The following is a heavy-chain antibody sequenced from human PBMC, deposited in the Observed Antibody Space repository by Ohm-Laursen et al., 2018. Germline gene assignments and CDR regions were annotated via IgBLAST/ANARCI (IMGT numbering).Heavy chain of an antibody. CDR3: VKETNGGMDV. V-gene: IGHV3-23*01. CDR1: GFTLSSYS. J-gene: IGHJ6*02. D-gene: IGHD2-8*01. Sequence: SLRLSCTASGFTLSSYSMSWVRQAPVKGLEWVSAISGSAGTTYYTDSVKGRFTISRDNSKNTLYLQMTSLRAEDTAVYYCVKETNGGMDVWGQGTTVTVSS. CDR2: ISGSAGTT.